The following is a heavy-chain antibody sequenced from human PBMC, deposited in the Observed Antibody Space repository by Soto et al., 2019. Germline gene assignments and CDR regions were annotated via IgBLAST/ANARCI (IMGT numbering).Heavy chain of an antibody. CDR2: IIPIFGTA. CDR3: ARMATFGSLNWFDP. Sequence: VASVKVSCKASGGTFSSYAIGWVRQAPGQGLEWMGGIIPIFGTANYAQKFQGRVTITADESTSTAYMELSSLRSDDTAIYYCARMATFGSLNWFDPWGQGTLGTVSS. D-gene: IGHD3-16*01. CDR1: GGTFSSYA. J-gene: IGHJ5*02. V-gene: IGHV1-69*13.